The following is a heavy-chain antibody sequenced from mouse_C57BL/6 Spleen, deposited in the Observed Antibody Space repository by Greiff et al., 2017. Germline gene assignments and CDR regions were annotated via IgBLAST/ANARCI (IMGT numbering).Heavy chain of an antibody. Sequence: QVQLQQSGAELARPGASVKMSCKASGYTFTSYSMHWVKQRPGQGLEWIGYINPSSGYTKYNQKFKDKATMTADKSSSTAYMQLSSLTSEDTAVYYYARKADGYSDYWGQGTSGTVSS. D-gene: IGHD2-3*01. CDR1: GYTFTSYS. CDR2: INPSSGYT. CDR3: ARKADGYSDY. J-gene: IGHJ2*02. V-gene: IGHV1-4*01.